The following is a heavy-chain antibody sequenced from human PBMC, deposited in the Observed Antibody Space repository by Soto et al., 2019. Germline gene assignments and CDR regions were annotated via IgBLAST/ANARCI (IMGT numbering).Heavy chain of an antibody. J-gene: IGHJ5*02. V-gene: IGHV1-18*01. CDR1: GYTFTSYG. D-gene: IGHD5-18*01. CDR3: ARDADSYAPDPGAGWFDP. Sequence: QVQLVQSGAEVKKPGASVKVSCKASGYTFTSYGISWVLQAPGQGLEWMGWISAYTGNTNYAQKLQGRVTMTTDTSTRTAYMELRSMGSDDTAVYYCARDADSYAPDPGAGWFDPWGQGPLVTVS. CDR2: ISAYTGNT.